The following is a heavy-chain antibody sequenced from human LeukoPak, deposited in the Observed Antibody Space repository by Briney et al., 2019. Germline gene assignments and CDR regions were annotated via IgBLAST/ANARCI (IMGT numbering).Heavy chain of an antibody. CDR3: ARDSWIKLYGSGSYYNQPFDP. D-gene: IGHD3-10*01. Sequence: SETLSLTCTVSGGSISSGNYYWSWIRQPAGKGLEWIGRMYTSGSTNYNPSLKSRVTISVDTSKNQFSLKLSSVTAADTAVYYCARDSWIKLYGSGSYYNQPFDPWGQGTLVTVSS. J-gene: IGHJ5*02. CDR2: MYTSGST. CDR1: GGSISSGNYY. V-gene: IGHV4-61*02.